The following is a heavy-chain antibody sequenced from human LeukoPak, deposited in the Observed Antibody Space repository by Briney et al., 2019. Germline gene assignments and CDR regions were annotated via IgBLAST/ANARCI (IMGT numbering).Heavy chain of an antibody. Sequence: MSSETLSLTCTVSGYSISSGYYWGWIRQPPGKGLEWIGTIYYSGSTYYNPSLTSRVTISVDTSKNQFSLKLSSVTAADTAVYYCARHKDYYYSYMDVWGKGTTVTISS. J-gene: IGHJ6*03. CDR1: GYSISSGYY. V-gene: IGHV4-38-2*02. CDR3: ARHKDYYYSYMDV. CDR2: IYYSGST.